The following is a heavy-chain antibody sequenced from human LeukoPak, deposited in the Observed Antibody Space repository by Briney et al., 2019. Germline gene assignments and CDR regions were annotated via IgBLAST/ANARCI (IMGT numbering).Heavy chain of an antibody. Sequence: AGSLRLSCAASAFTFSTYVMHWVRQAPGKGLECVSAISNNGGSTYYANSVKGRFTISRDNSKNILYLQMGSLRAEDTAVYYCASRTYYYDSSGYYYDAFDIRGQGTMVTVSS. CDR3: ASRTYYYDSSGYYYDAFDI. V-gene: IGHV3-64*01. J-gene: IGHJ3*02. CDR1: AFTFSTYV. D-gene: IGHD3-22*01. CDR2: ISNNGGST.